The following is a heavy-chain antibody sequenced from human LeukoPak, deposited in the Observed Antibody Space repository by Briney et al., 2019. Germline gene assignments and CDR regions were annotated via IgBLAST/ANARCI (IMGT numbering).Heavy chain of an antibody. V-gene: IGHV5-51*01. CDR3: ARRGSYRSDAFDI. CDR1: GYNFTSYW. CDR2: IYPGDSDT. D-gene: IGHD4-11*01. J-gene: IGHJ3*02. Sequence: GESLKISCKGSGYNFTSYWIGWVRQMPGKGLEWMGIIYPGDSDTRYSPSFQGQVTISADKSISTAYLQWSSLKASDTAMYYCARRGSYRSDAFDIWGQGTMVTVSS.